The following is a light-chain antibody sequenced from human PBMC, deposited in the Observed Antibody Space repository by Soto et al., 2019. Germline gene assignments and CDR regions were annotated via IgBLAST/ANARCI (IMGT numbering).Light chain of an antibody. Sequence: QSALTQPPCASGSPGQSVTISCTGTSSDVGGYNYVSWYQQHPGKAPKLMIYEVSKRPSGVPDRFSGSKSGNTASLTVSGLQAEDEADYYCSSYAGSKGVFGTGTKVTVL. CDR3: SSYAGSKGV. V-gene: IGLV2-8*01. J-gene: IGLJ1*01. CDR2: EVS. CDR1: SSDVGGYNY.